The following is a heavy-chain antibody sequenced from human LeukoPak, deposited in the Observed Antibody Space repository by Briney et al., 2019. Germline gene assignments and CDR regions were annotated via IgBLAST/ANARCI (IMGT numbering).Heavy chain of an antibody. CDR1: GYTFTSYW. CDR3: ARRQGCSSTSCPPDY. CDR2: IYPGDSDT. V-gene: IGHV5-51*01. J-gene: IGHJ4*02. D-gene: IGHD2-2*01. Sequence: GESLKISCKGSGYTFTSYWIGWVRQMPGKGLDWMGIIYPGDSDTRYSPSFQGQVTISADKSINTAYLQWSSLKASDTAMYYCARRQGCSSTSCPPDYWGQGTLVTVSP.